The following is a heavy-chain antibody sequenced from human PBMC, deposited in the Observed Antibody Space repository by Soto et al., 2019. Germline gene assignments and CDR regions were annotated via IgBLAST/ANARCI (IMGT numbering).Heavy chain of an antibody. Sequence: GESLKISCAASGFTFSSYAMSWVRQAPGKGLEWVSAISGSGGSTYYADSVKGRFTISRDNSKNTLYLQMNSLRAEDTAVYYCAKAYLLWFGELLVYYYYYMDVWGKGTTVTVSS. CDR2: ISGSGGST. CDR3: AKAYLLWFGELLVYYYYYMDV. V-gene: IGHV3-23*01. CDR1: GFTFSSYA. D-gene: IGHD3-10*01. J-gene: IGHJ6*03.